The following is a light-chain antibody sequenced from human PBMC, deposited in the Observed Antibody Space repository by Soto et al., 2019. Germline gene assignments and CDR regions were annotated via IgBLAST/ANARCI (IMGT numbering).Light chain of an antibody. CDR3: ATWDSKLSAVV. CDR2: DNS. CDR1: SSNIGDNF. Sequence: QSVLTQPPSMSAAPGQKVPISWSGSSSNIGDNFVSWYQHLPGTAPKLLIFDNSQRPSEIPDRFFGSKSGTIATLAITGPQTGDEAVYYCATWDSKLSAVVFGGGTKLTVL. V-gene: IGLV1-51*01. J-gene: IGLJ2*01.